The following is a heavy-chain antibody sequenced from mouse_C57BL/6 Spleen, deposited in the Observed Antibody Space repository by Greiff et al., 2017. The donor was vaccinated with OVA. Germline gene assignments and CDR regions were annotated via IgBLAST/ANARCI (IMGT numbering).Heavy chain of an antibody. CDR2: ISSGGSYT. CDR3: ARHGLDSSGGWFAY. J-gene: IGHJ3*01. CDR1: GFTFSSYG. D-gene: IGHD3-2*02. V-gene: IGHV5-6*01. Sequence: EVHLVESGGDLVKPGGSLKLSCAASGFTFSSYGMSWVRQTPDKRLEWVATISSGGSYTYYPDSVKGRFTISRDNAKNTLYLQMSSLKSEDTAMYYCARHGLDSSGGWFAYWGQGTLVTVSA.